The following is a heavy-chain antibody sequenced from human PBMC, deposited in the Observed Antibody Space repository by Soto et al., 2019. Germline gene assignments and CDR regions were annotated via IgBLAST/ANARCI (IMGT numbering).Heavy chain of an antibody. CDR2: IYTSGTT. J-gene: IGHJ3*01. CDR3: ATDTNPWAFDV. Sequence: HVQLQESGPGLVRPSETLALKCNVSGGPMTGYFWSWFRLSAGKGLEWIGRIYTSGTTNYNPSFKRRVTMSVDTSWTPFYLRLTSVTAADSALYYCATDTNPWAFDVWGPGTMVGVS. CDR1: GGPMTGYF. V-gene: IGHV4-4*07. D-gene: IGHD2-8*01.